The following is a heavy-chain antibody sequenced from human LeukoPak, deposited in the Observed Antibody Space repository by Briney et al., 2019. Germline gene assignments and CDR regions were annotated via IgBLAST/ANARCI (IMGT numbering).Heavy chain of an antibody. J-gene: IGHJ5*02. CDR2: ISYDGSNK. D-gene: IGHD3-22*01. CDR1: GFTFSSYA. V-gene: IGHV3-30-3*01. Sequence: GRSLRLSCAASGFTFSSYAMHWVRQAPGKELEWVAVISYDGSNKYYADSVKGRFTISRDNSKNTLYLQMNSLRAEDTAVYYCARQITMIVVVRETNWFDPWGQGTLVTVSS. CDR3: ARQITMIVVVRETNWFDP.